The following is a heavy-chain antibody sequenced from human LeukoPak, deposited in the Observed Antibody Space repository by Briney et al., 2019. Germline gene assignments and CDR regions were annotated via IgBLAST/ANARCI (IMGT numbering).Heavy chain of an antibody. CDR2: IYYSGST. J-gene: IGHJ4*02. CDR3: ARGIYCSSSSCYYYFDY. CDR1: GGSVSSYY. D-gene: IGHD2-2*01. Sequence: ASETLSVTCTVSGGSVSSYYWSWIRQPPGKGLEWIGYIYYSGSTNYNPSLKSRVTMSADTSKNQFSLKLSSVTAADTAVYYCARGIYCSSSSCYYYFDYWGQGTLVTVSS. V-gene: IGHV4-59*02.